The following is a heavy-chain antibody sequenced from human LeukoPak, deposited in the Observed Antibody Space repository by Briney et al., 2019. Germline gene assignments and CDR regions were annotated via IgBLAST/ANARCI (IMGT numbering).Heavy chain of an antibody. CDR2: IYYGGGT. J-gene: IGHJ4*02. Sequence: SETLSLTCTVSGASFSSSTYYWGWIRQPPGKGLERIGSIYYGGGTYYNPSLKSRVTMSVDTSQKQFSLKLSSVTAADTAVYYCARHAGGIVAAGTRPFDYWGQGTLVTVSS. V-gene: IGHV4-39*01. D-gene: IGHD6-13*01. CDR3: ARHAGGIVAAGTRPFDY. CDR1: GASFSSSTYY.